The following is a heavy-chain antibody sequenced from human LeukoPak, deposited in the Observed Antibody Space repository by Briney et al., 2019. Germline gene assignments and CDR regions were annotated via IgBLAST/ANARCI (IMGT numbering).Heavy chain of an antibody. D-gene: IGHD2-8*01. V-gene: IGHV4-30-2*01. CDR3: ARARVYGLSRPRRYGMDV. J-gene: IGHJ6*02. CDR2: IYHSGST. Sequence: SETLSLTCAVSGGSISSGGYSWSWIRQPPGKGLEWIGYIYHSGSTYYNPSLKSRVTISVDRSKNQFSLKLSSVTAADTAVYYCARARVYGLSRPRRYGMDVWGQGTTVTVSS. CDR1: GGSISSGGYS.